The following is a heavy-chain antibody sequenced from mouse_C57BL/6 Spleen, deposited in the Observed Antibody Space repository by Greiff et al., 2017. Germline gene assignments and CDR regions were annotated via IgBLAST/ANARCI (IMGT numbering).Heavy chain of an antibody. V-gene: IGHV1-52*01. CDR2: IDPSDSET. CDR3: ARDGDYDVGFAY. J-gene: IGHJ3*01. D-gene: IGHD2-4*01. CDR1: GYTFTSYW. Sequence: QVQLQQPGAELVRPGSSVKLSCKASGYTFTSYWMHWVKQRPIQGLEWIGNIDPSDSETHSNQKFTDKATLTVDKSSSTAYMQLSSLTSEDSAVYYCARDGDYDVGFAYWGQGTLVTVSA.